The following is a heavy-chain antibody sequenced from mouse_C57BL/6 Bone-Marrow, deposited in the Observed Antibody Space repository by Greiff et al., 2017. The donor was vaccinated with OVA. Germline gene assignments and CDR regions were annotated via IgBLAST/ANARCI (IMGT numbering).Heavy chain of an antibody. CDR1: GYTFTEYA. V-gene: IGHV1-62-2*01. Sequence: VQLQQSGAGLVKPGASVKLSCKASGYTFTEYAIHWVQQRSGKGLEWIGWFYTGSGSIKYDEKLKDKATLTADKASSTVDMELSRLTSEDSAVYFCARHEDRCNYFAYWGQGTLVTVSA. J-gene: IGHJ3*01. D-gene: IGHD2-1*01. CDR3: ARHEDRCNYFAY. CDR2: FYTGSGSI.